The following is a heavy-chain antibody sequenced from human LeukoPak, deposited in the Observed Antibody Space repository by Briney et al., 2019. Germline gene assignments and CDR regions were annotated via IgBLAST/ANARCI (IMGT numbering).Heavy chain of an antibody. CDR1: GLTFDDYA. Sequence: GGSLRLSCAASGLTFDDYAMHWVRQAPGKGLEWVSGISWNSGSIGYADSVKGRFTISRDNAKNSLYLQMNSLRAEGTALYYCAKDINWNYFYYMDVWGKGTTVTVSS. CDR2: ISWNSGSI. CDR3: AKDINWNYFYYMDV. J-gene: IGHJ6*03. V-gene: IGHV3-9*01. D-gene: IGHD1-1*01.